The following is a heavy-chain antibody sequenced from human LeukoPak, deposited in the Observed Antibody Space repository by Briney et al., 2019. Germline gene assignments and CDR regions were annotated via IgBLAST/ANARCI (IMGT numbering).Heavy chain of an antibody. Sequence: GASVKVSCKASGYTFTSYDINWVRQATGQGLEWMGWMNPNSGNTGYAQKFQGRVTMTRNTPISTAYMELSSLKSEDTAVYYCARKGPANYYYYYMDVWGKGTSVTVSS. J-gene: IGHJ6*03. D-gene: IGHD2-2*01. CDR1: GYTFTSYD. CDR3: ARKGPANYYYYYMDV. CDR2: MNPNSGNT. V-gene: IGHV1-8*01.